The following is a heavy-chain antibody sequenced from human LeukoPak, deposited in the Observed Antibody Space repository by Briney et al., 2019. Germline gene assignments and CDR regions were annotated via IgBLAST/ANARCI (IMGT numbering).Heavy chain of an antibody. CDR1: GGSISSGSYY. Sequence: SETLSLTCTVSGGSISSGSYYWSWIRQPAGKGLEWIGRIYTSGSTNYNPSLKSRVTISVDTSKNQFSLKLCSVTAADTAVYYCARLFILNYSDISGDYFDYWGQGTLVTVSS. CDR3: ARLFILNYSDISGDYFDY. V-gene: IGHV4-61*02. D-gene: IGHD3-22*01. CDR2: IYTSGST. J-gene: IGHJ4*02.